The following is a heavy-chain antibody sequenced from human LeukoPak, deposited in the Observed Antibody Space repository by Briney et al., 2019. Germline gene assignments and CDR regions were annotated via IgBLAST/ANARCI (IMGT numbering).Heavy chain of an antibody. CDR1: GGSISSGGNN. J-gene: IGHJ4*02. Sequence: SQTLSLTCSVSGGSISSGGNNWNWIRQPAGKGLEWIGRVYTSRITNYNPSLKSRVTISVDTSKNQFSLKLSSVTAADTAVYYCASTYIGSRYDGDYFASWCQGTLVTVSS. CDR2: VYTSRIT. CDR3: ASTYIGSRYDGDYFAS. D-gene: IGHD6-13*01. V-gene: IGHV4-61*02.